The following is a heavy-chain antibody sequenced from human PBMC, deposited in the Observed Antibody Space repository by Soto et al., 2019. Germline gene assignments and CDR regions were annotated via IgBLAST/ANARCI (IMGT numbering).Heavy chain of an antibody. J-gene: IGHJ3*02. V-gene: IGHV1-69*01. CDR3: AIGTYFFDCMGYGGAFDI. D-gene: IGHD3-9*01. CDR2: IIAMFDTT. Sequence: QVQLVQSGAEVTKPGSSVKVSCTASGGSFSNYAVNWVRQAPGQGLEWMGGIIAMFDTTNNAQKFQGRVTITADESTSTAYMELSMLRSADKAVYYCAIGTYFFDCMGYGGAFDIWSQGTVVTV. CDR1: GGSFSNYA.